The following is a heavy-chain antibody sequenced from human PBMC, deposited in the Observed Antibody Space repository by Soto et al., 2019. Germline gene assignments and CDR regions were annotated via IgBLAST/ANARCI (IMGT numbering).Heavy chain of an antibody. CDR2: IKSKTDGGTT. V-gene: IGHV3-15*01. CDR1: GFTFSNAW. J-gene: IGHJ3*02. CDR3: TTGFRIAAADAFDI. Sequence: GGSLRLSCAASGFTFSNAWMSWVRQAPGKGLEWVGRIKSKTDGGTTDYAAPVKGRFTISRDDSKNTLYLQMNSLKTEDTAVYYCTTGFRIAAADAFDIWGQGTMVTVSS. D-gene: IGHD6-13*01.